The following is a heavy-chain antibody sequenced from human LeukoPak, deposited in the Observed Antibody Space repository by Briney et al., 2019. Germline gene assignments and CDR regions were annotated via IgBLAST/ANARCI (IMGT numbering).Heavy chain of an antibody. CDR2: ISGSGGST. CDR3: AKVSDIVVVPAAENDY. D-gene: IGHD2-2*01. V-gene: IGHV3-23*01. J-gene: IGHJ4*02. CDR1: GFTFSSCA. Sequence: PGRSLRLSCAASGFTFSSCAMSWVRQAPGKGLEWVSAISGSGGSTYYADSVKGRFTISRDNSKNTLYLQMNSLRAEDTAVYYCAKVSDIVVVPAAENDYWGQGTLVTVSS.